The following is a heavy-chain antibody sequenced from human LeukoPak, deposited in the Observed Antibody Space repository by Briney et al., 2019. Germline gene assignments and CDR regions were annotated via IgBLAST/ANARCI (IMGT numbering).Heavy chain of an antibody. CDR2: IKQDGSEK. Sequence: GGSLRLSCAASGFTFSSCWLSWVRQAPGKGLEWVANIKQDGSEKYYVDSVKGRFTISRDNAKNSLYLQMNSLRAEDTAVYYCAMGATSWSGYSFPKIFQHWGRGTLVTVSS. D-gene: IGHD3-3*01. V-gene: IGHV3-7*03. CDR1: GFTFSSCW. CDR3: AMGATSWSGYSFPKIFQH. J-gene: IGHJ1*01.